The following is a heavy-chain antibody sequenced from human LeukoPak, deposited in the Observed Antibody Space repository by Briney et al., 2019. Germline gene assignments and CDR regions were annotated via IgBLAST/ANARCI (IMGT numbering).Heavy chain of an antibody. J-gene: IGHJ4*02. CDR2: INPNSGGT. CDR1: GYTFTGYY. CDR3: AAAPIEMQQRGFDY. D-gene: IGHD5-24*01. Sequence: AASVKVSCKASGYTFTGYYMHWVRQAPGQGLEWMGWINPNSGGTNYAQKFQGRVTMTRDTSISTAYMELSSLSPEDTAVYYCAAAPIEMQQRGFDYWGQGTLVTVSS. V-gene: IGHV1-2*02.